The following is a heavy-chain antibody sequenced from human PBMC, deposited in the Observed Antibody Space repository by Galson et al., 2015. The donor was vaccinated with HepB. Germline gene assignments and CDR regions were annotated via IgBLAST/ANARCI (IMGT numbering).Heavy chain of an antibody. CDR2: FDPEDGET. Sequence: SVKVSCKASGYTFTSYAMHWVRQAPGKGLEWMGGFDPEDGETIYAQKFQGRVTMTEDTSTDTAYMELSSLRSEDTAVYYCASGDSQYWYFDLWGRGTLVTVSS. D-gene: IGHD1-26*01. CDR3: ASGDSQYWYFDL. CDR1: GYTFTSYA. V-gene: IGHV1-24*01. J-gene: IGHJ2*01.